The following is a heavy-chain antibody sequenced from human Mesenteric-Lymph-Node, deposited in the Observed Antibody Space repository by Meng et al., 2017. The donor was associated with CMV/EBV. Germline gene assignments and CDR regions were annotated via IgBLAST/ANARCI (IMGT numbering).Heavy chain of an antibody. CDR2: IYYSGST. V-gene: IGHV4-31*02. CDR3: ARSTPSITIFGVAPELSLYYVDY. CDR1: YY. D-gene: IGHD3-3*01. Sequence: YYWSWIRQHPGKGLEWIGYIYYSGSTYYNPSLKSRVTISVDTSKNQFSLKLSSVTAADTAVYYCARSTPSITIFGVAPELSLYYVDYWGQGTLVTVSS. J-gene: IGHJ4*02.